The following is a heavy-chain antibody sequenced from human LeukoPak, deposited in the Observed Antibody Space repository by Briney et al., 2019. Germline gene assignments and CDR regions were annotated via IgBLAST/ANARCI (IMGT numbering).Heavy chain of an antibody. CDR3: ARELMVRGVIYWFDP. Sequence: ASVKVSCKTSGYRFTGYNMHWVRQAPGQGLEWMGWINPNSGGTNYAQKFQGRVTVTRDTSISTAYMELSRLRSDDTAVYYCARELMVRGVIYWFDPWGQGTLVTVSS. V-gene: IGHV1-2*02. CDR1: GYRFTGYN. D-gene: IGHD3-10*01. J-gene: IGHJ5*02. CDR2: INPNSGGT.